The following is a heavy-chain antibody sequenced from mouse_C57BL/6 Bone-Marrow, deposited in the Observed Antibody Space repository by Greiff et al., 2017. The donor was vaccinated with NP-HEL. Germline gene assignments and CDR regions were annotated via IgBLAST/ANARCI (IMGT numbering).Heavy chain of an antibody. CDR3: ARLSNCWYFDF. V-gene: IGHV1-82*01. J-gene: IGHJ1*03. CDR2: IYPGDGDT. Sequence: QVQLQQSGPELVKPGASVKISCKASGYAFSSSWMNWVKQRPGKGLEWIGRIYPGDGDTNYNGKFKGKATLTADQSSSTAYMQLISLTSEDSAVYFCARLSNCWYFDFWGTGTTVTVSS. D-gene: IGHD2-5*01. CDR1: GYAFSSSW.